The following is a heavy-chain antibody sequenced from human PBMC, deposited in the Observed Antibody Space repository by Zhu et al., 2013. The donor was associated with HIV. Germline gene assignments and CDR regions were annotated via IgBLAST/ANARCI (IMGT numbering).Heavy chain of an antibody. CDR3: AADEVAAAWGAFDI. J-gene: IGHJ3*02. Sequence: QLVQSGPEVKKPGTSVKVSCKASGFTFTSSAVQWVRQARGQRLEWIGWIVVGSGNTNYAQKFQERVTITRDMSTSTAYMELSSLRSEDTAVYYCAADEVAAAWGAFDIWGQGTMVTVSS. D-gene: IGHD6-13*01. CDR1: GFTFTSSA. V-gene: IGHV1-58*01. CDR2: IVVGSGNT.